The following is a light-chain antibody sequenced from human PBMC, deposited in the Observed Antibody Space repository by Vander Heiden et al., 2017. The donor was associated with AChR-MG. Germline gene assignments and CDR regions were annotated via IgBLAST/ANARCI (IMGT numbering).Light chain of an antibody. CDR3: QQYGRSPLT. V-gene: IGKV3-20*01. J-gene: IGKJ4*01. CDR2: GAS. Sequence: EIVLTQSPGTLSLSPGERATLSCRASQSVSSSYLAWYQQKPGQAPRLLIHGASSRATGTPDRFSGSGSGTDFTLTINRLEPEDSAVYYCQQYGRSPLTFGGGTKVEIK. CDR1: QSVSSSY.